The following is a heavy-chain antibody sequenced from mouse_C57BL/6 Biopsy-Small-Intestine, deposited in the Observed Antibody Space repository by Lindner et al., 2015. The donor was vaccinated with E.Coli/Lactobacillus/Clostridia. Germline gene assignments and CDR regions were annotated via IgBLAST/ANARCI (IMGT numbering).Heavy chain of an antibody. CDR1: GYTFTAYY. J-gene: IGHJ3*01. D-gene: IGHD4-1*01. V-gene: IGHV1-34*01. CDR3: ARRSNWAFDI. Sequence: SVKVSCKASGYTFTAYYIHWVRQAPGQGLEWMGWINPNNGGTDYAQKFQGGVTMTMDTSISTAYMELSRLRSDDTAVYYCARRSNWAFDIWGQGTMVTVSS. CDR2: INPNNGGT.